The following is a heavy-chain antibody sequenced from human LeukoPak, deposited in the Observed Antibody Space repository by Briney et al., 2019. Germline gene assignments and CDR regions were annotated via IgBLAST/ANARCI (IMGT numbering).Heavy chain of an antibody. J-gene: IGHJ4*02. CDR3: AKAWDYGDRGEIDY. V-gene: IGHV1-2*06. CDR2: INPNSGGT. CDR1: GGTFSSYA. Sequence: ASVKVSCKASGGTFSSYAISWVRQAPGQGLEWMGRINPNSGGTNYAQKFQGRVTMTRDTSISTAYMELSRLRSDDTAAYYCAKAWDYGDRGEIDYWGQGTLVTVSS. D-gene: IGHD4-17*01.